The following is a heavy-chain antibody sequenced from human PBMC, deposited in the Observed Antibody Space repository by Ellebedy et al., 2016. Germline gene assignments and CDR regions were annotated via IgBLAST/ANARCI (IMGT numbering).Heavy chain of an antibody. Sequence: GGSLRLXXVASGFTFSKVWMSWVRQAPGKGLEWVGRAKSYSVGGATDYAAPVNGRFTISRDDSRNTVYLQMDSLKTEDTAVYYCTTGGPSGTYFDYWGQGTLVTVSS. CDR3: TTGGPSGTYFDY. V-gene: IGHV3-15*01. CDR1: GFTFSKVW. D-gene: IGHD1-1*01. CDR2: AKSYSVGGAT. J-gene: IGHJ4*02.